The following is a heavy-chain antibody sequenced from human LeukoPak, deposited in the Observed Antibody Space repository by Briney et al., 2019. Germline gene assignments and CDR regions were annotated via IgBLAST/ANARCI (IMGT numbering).Heavy chain of an antibody. CDR1: GYTLTELS. CDR3: ARDLGGDYDRDFDY. CDR2: FDPEDGET. J-gene: IGHJ4*02. V-gene: IGHV1-24*01. Sequence: ASVKVSCKVSGYTLTELSMHWVRQAPGKGLEWMGGFDPEDGETIYAQKFQGRVTMTEDTSTDTAYMELSSLRSEDTAVYYCARDLGGDYDRDFDYWGQGTLVTVSS. D-gene: IGHD4-17*01.